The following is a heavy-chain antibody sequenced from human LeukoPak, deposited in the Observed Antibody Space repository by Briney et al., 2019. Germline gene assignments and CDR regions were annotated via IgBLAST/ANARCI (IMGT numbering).Heavy chain of an antibody. Sequence: SETLSLTCTVSGGSISSYYWSWIRQPPGKGLEWIGYIYYSGGTNYNPSLKSRVTISVDTSKNQFSLKLSSVTAADTAVYYCARGQLAGRGYSYGYPPFDYWGQGTLVTVSS. CDR1: GGSISSYY. CDR3: ARGQLAGRGYSYGYPPFDY. V-gene: IGHV4-59*01. CDR2: IYYSGGT. D-gene: IGHD5-18*01. J-gene: IGHJ4*02.